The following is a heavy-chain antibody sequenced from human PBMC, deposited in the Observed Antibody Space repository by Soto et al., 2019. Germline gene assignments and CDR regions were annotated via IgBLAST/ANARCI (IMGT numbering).Heavy chain of an antibody. CDR3: ARVGIVGDNNQFDY. J-gene: IGHJ4*02. V-gene: IGHV4-30-4*01. Sequence: ASETLSLTCTVSGGSISIGDYYLSWIRQPPGKGLEWIGYIYYSGSTYYNPSLKSRVTISVDTSKNQFSLKLSSVTAADTAVYYCARVGIVGDNNQFDYWDQGTLVTV. D-gene: IGHD1-26*01. CDR1: GGSISIGDYY. CDR2: IYYSGST.